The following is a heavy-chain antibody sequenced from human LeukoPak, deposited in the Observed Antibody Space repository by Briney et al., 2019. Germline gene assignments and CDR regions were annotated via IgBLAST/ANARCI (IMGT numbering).Heavy chain of an antibody. Sequence: GGSLRLSCVVSGITLSNYGMSWVRQAPGKGLEWVSGISERGGSTNYADSVKGRFIISRDNSKNTLYLQMNSLRAEDTAVYYCARDRSTSYYYDSSGALDYWGQGTLVTVSS. D-gene: IGHD3-22*01. CDR3: ARDRSTSYYYDSSGALDY. J-gene: IGHJ4*02. CDR2: ISERGGST. V-gene: IGHV3-23*01. CDR1: GITLSNYG.